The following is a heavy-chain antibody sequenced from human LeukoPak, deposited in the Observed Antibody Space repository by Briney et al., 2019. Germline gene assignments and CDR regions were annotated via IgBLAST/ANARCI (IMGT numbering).Heavy chain of an antibody. CDR1: GYTLTELS. Sequence: ASVKVSCKVSGYTLTELSMHWVRQAPGKGLEWMGGFDPEDGETIYAQKFQGRVTMTEDTSTDTAYMELSSLRSEDTAVYYCATLGGIAAVNWFDPWGQGTLVTVSS. V-gene: IGHV1-24*01. J-gene: IGHJ5*02. CDR3: ATLGGIAAVNWFDP. CDR2: FDPEDGET. D-gene: IGHD6-13*01.